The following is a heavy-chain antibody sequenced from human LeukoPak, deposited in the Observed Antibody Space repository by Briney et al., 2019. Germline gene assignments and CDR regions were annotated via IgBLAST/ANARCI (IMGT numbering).Heavy chain of an antibody. V-gene: IGHV4-59*12. CDR3: ARRIAAAVYFDY. CDR1: GGSISSYY. Sequence: KPSETLSLTCTVSGGSISSYYWSWIRQPPGKGLEWIGYIYYSGSTNYNPSLKSRVTISVDTSKNQFSLKPSSVTAADTAVYYCARRIAAAVYFDYWGQGTLVTVSS. J-gene: IGHJ4*02. CDR2: IYYSGST. D-gene: IGHD6-13*01.